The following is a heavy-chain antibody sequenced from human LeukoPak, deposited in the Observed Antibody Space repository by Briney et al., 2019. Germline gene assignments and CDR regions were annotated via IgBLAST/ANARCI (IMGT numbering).Heavy chain of an antibody. CDR1: GGSISDYY. V-gene: IGHV4-4*07. CDR3: ARASYHYDSSGYYPGAFDI. J-gene: IGHJ3*02. Sequence: SETLSLTCTVSGGSISDYYWSWVRQPAGKGLEWIGRIHISGTTTYSPSLKSRVTVSVDTSKNQFSLKLSFVAAADTAVYFCARASYHYDSSGYYPGAFDIWGQGTKVTVSS. D-gene: IGHD3-22*01. CDR2: IHISGTT.